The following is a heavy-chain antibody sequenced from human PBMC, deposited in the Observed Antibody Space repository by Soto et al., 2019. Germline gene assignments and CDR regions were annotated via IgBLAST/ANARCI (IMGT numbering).Heavy chain of an antibody. J-gene: IGHJ6*02. D-gene: IGHD1-26*01. CDR1: GFTFSSYG. CDR2: ISYDGSNK. V-gene: IGHV3-30*18. CDR3: AKVWMGSGSYNYYYYGMDV. Sequence: GSLRLSCAASGFTFSSYGMHWVRQAPGKGLEWVAVISYDGSNKYYADSVKGRFTISRDNSKNTLYLQMNSLRAEDTAVYYCAKVWMGSGSYNYYYYGMDVWGQGTTVTVSS.